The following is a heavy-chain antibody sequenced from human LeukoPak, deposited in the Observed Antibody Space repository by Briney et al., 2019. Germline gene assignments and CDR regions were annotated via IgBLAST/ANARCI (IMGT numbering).Heavy chain of an antibody. Sequence: PGGSLRLSCGASGFTFSDYYMSWIRQAPGKGLEWVSYISSSGSTIYYADSVKGRFTISRDNAKNSLYLQMNSLRAEDTAVYYCARAGGSGSYYNRRAWFDPWGQGTLVTVSS. CDR3: ARAGGSGSYYNRRAWFDP. V-gene: IGHV3-11*01. D-gene: IGHD3-10*01. J-gene: IGHJ5*02. CDR1: GFTFSDYY. CDR2: ISSSGSTI.